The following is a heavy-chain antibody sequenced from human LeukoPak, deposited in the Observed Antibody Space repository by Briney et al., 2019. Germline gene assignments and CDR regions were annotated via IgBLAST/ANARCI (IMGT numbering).Heavy chain of an antibody. CDR2: IIPIFGTV. D-gene: IGHD6-19*01. J-gene: IGHJ4*02. Sequence: SVKVSCKASVGTFTTYAISWVRQAPGQGLEWMGGIIPIFGTVNYAQKFHGRVTITTDESTSTADMELSSLRSEDTAVYYCAMYSSGWTNFDYCGQGTVVTVSS. CDR1: VGTFTTYA. CDR3: AMYSSGWTNFDY. V-gene: IGHV1-69*05.